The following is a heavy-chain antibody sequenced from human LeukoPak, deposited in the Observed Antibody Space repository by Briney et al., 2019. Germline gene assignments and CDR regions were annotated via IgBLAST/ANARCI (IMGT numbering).Heavy chain of an antibody. V-gene: IGHV3-23*01. CDR2: ISGSGGST. CDR1: GFTFSSYA. Sequence: GGSLRLSCAASGFTFSSYAMSWVRRAPGKGLEGVSAISGSGGSTYYADSAKGRFTNSRDNSKNRLYLQMNSLRAEDTAVYYCAKRYSSAWYFFDYWGQGTLATVSS. CDR3: AKRYSSAWYFFDY. D-gene: IGHD6-19*01. J-gene: IGHJ4*02.